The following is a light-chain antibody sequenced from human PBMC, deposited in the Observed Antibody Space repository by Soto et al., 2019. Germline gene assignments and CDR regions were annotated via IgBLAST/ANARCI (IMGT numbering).Light chain of an antibody. CDR3: SSYTTSSSYV. J-gene: IGLJ1*01. CDR2: EVS. Sequence: LTQPASVSGSPGQSITISCTGTSSDVGGYNYVSWYQQHPGKAPKLMIYEVSNRPSGVSNRFSGSKSGNTASLTISGLQAEDEAHYYCSSYTTSSSYVFGTGTKVTVL. V-gene: IGLV2-14*01. CDR1: SSDVGGYNY.